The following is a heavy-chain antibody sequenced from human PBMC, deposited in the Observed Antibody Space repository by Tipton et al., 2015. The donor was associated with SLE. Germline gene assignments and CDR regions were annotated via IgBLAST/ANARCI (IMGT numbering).Heavy chain of an antibody. V-gene: IGHV4-34*01. Sequence: TLSLTCAVYGGSFSGYYWSWTRQPPGKGLEWIGEINHSGGTKYNPSLKSRVTISVDTSKDLFSLRLRSVTAADTAVYYCASHHPSMGASDYWGQGMLVTVSS. CDR2: INHSGGT. D-gene: IGHD1-26*01. J-gene: IGHJ4*02. CDR3: ASHHPSMGASDY. CDR1: GGSFSGYY.